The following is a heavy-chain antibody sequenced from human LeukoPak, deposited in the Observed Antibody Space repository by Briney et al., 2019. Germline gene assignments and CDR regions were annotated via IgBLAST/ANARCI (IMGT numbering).Heavy chain of an antibody. CDR1: GGSISSYY. Sequence: SETLSLTCTVSGGSISSYYWSWIRQPPGKGLEWIGYIYYSGSTNYNPSLKSRVTISVDTSKNQFSLKLSSVTAADTAVYYCARDGVVGATIEYNWFDPWGQGTLVTVSS. CDR2: IYYSGST. V-gene: IGHV4-59*01. D-gene: IGHD1-26*01. CDR3: ARDGVVGATIEYNWFDP. J-gene: IGHJ5*02.